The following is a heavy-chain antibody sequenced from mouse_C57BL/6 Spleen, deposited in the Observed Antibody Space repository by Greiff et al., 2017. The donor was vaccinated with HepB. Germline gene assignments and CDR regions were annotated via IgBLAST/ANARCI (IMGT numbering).Heavy chain of an antibody. D-gene: IGHD2-2*01. Sequence: VQLQQSGAELVRPGASVTLSCKASGYTFTDYEMHWVKQTPVHGLEWIGAIDPDTGGTAYNQKFKGKAILTADNSSSTAYMELRSLTSEDSAVYYCTNYGYDGAWFAYWGQGTLVTVSA. CDR1: GYTFTDYE. J-gene: IGHJ3*01. V-gene: IGHV1-15*01. CDR3: TNYGYDGAWFAY. CDR2: IDPDTGGT.